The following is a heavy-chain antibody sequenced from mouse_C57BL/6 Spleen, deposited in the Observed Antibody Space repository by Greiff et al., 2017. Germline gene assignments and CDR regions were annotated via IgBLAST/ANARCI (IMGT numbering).Heavy chain of an antibody. D-gene: IGHD4-1*01. CDR1: GFTFSSYA. CDR3: AKDLTGTSQFDY. J-gene: IGHJ2*01. V-gene: IGHV5-4*01. CDR2: ISDGGSYT. Sequence: EVQLVESGGGLVKPGGSLKLSCAASGFTFSSYAMSWVRQTPEKRLEWVTTISDGGSYTYYPDNVKGRFTISRDNAKNNLYLQMSHLKSEDTAMYYCAKDLTGTSQFDYWGQGTTLTVSS.